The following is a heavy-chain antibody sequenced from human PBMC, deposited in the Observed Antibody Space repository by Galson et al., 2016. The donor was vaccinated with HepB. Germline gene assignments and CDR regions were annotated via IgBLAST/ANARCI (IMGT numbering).Heavy chain of an antibody. CDR2: ISGSGGNT. CDR3: ATPRGYSYGYWDETTTAY. CDR1: GFTFSSYA. J-gene: IGHJ4*02. D-gene: IGHD5-18*01. V-gene: IGHV3-23*01. Sequence: SLRLSCAASGFTFSSYAMSWVRQAPGKGLEWVSAISGSGGNTYYADSVKGRFTISRDNSKNTLYLQMNSLRAEDTAVYYCATPRGYSYGYWDETTTAYWGQGTLVTVSS.